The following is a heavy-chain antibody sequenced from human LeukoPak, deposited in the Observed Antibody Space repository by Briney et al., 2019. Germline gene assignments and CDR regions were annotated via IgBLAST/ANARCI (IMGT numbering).Heavy chain of an antibody. V-gene: IGHV4-61*01. CDR2: IYYSGST. CDR3: ARGYYAPHAAPFYFDY. CDR1: GVSISSGSYY. J-gene: IGHJ4*02. D-gene: IGHD3-10*01. Sequence: SETLSLTCTVSGVSISSGSYYWSWIRQPPGKGLEWIGYIYYSGSTNYNPSLKSRVTISVDTSKNQFSLKLSSVTAADTAVYYCARGYYAPHAAPFYFDYWGQGTLVTVSS.